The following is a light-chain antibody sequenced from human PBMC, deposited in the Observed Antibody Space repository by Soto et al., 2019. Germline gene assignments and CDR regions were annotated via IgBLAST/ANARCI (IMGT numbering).Light chain of an antibody. J-gene: IGKJ1*01. CDR1: QNVSSSY. CDR2: RSS. V-gene: IGKV3-20*01. Sequence: IVLTQSPGPLPLSRGERTTLSCRASQNVSSSYLAWYHHKPGQAPGLLIYRSSAWATAIPARVSGSGSGTDFTLTISRLEPEDLDVYYCQQYGNSSWTFGRGTKVVSK. CDR3: QQYGNSSWT.